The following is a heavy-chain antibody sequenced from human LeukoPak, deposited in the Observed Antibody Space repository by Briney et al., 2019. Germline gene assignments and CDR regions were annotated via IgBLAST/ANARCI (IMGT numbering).Heavy chain of an antibody. CDR3: ARGTASYDFWSGYINWFDP. CDR2: MNPNSGNT. J-gene: IGHJ5*02. CDR1: GNTFTSYD. D-gene: IGHD3-3*01. Sequence: ASVKVSCKASGNTFTSYDINWVRQATGQGLEWMGWMNPNSGNTGYAQKFQGRVTMTRNTSISTAYMELSSLRSEDTAVYYCARGTASYDFWSGYINWFDPWGQGTLVTVSS. V-gene: IGHV1-8*01.